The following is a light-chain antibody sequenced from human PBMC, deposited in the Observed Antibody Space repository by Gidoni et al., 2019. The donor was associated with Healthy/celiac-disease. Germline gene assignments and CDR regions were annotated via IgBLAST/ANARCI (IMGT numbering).Light chain of an antibody. Sequence: DIKMTQSPSSLSASVGDRVTITCRARQRISSYLNWYQQKPGKAPKLLIYAASSLQSGVPSRFSGSGSGTDFTLTISSLQPEDFATYYCQQSYSTPWTFGQGTKVEIK. CDR1: QRISSY. CDR3: QQSYSTPWT. V-gene: IGKV1-39*01. J-gene: IGKJ1*01. CDR2: AAS.